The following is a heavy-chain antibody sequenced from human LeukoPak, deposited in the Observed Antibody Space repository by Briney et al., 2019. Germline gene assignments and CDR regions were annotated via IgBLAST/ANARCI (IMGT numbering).Heavy chain of an antibody. J-gene: IGHJ6*03. D-gene: IGHD2-15*01. Sequence: ASVKVSCKASGGTFSSYAISWVRQAPGQGLEWMGWMNPNSGNTGYAQKFQGRVTMTRNTSISTAYMELSSLRSEDTAVYYCARGRWYCSGGSCYLTYYYYYMDVWGKGTPVTVSS. CDR3: ARGRWYCSGGSCYLTYYYYYMDV. V-gene: IGHV1-8*02. CDR2: MNPNSGNT. CDR1: GGTFSSYA.